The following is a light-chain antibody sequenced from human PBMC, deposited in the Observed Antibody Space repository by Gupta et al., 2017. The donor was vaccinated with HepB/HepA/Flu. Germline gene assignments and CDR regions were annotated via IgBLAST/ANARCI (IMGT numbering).Light chain of an antibody. V-gene: IGKV1-9*01. J-gene: IGKJ5*01. CDR3: QQRNSYPQIT. CDR1: QGISTY. Sequence: DIQLTQSPSFLSASVGDRVTITFRASQGISTYLAWYQQKPGKAPKILIYAESTLQTEVPSRFSGRGAGKEVDITISNRQQEEFATYYCQQRNSYPQITFGQGTRLEIK. CDR2: AES.